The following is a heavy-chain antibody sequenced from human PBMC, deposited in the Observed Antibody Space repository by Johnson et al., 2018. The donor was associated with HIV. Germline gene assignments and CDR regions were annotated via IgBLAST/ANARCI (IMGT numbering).Heavy chain of an antibody. CDR2: IRYDGSNK. D-gene: IGHD2-15*01. CDR1: GFTFINYD. J-gene: IGHJ3*02. Sequence: QVQLVESGGVVVQPGGSLRLSCAASGFTFINYDMHWVRQAPGKGLEWVAFIRYDGSNKYYADSVKGRFTISRDNSKNTLYLQMNSLRAEDTAVYYCAKDPGRRDPHAFDIWGQGTMVTVSS. V-gene: IGHV3-30*02. CDR3: AKDPGRRDPHAFDI.